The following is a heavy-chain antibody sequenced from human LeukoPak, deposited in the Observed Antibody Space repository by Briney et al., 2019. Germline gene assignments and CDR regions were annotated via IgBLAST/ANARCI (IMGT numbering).Heavy chain of an antibody. V-gene: IGHV4-39*07. D-gene: IGHD3-10*01. CDR3: ARCKDYYVSGSYYKTFDY. CDR2: ISHSGTT. Sequence: SETLSLTCTVSGGSFSSYIYPWGRIRQPPGKGLEWIGSISHSGTTYYNPSLKSRVTISIDTSKSQFSLKLNSVTAADTAVYYCARCKDYYVSGSYYKTFDYWGQGTLVTVSS. J-gene: IGHJ4*02. CDR1: GGSFSSYIYP.